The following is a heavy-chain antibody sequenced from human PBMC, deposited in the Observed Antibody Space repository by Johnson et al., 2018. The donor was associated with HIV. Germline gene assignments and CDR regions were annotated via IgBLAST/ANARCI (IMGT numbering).Heavy chain of an antibody. D-gene: IGHD1-26*01. CDR3: ARGRAGSPLVFDI. V-gene: IGHV3-23*04. J-gene: IGHJ3*02. Sequence: VQLVESGGGVVQPGRSLRLSCAASGFTFSSYAMHWVRQAPGKGLEWVSAISGSGGSTYYADSVKGRFTISRDNSKNTLYLQMNSLRAEDMAVYYCARGRAGSPLVFDIWGQGTMVTVSS. CDR2: ISGSGGST. CDR1: GFTFSSYA.